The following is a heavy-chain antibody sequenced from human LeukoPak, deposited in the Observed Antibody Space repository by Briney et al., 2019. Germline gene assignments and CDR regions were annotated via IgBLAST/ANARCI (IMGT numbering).Heavy chain of an antibody. V-gene: IGHV4-59*01. CDR3: ARTGKNWETGYGMDV. D-gene: IGHD7-27*01. CDR1: GDSITTYY. J-gene: IGHJ6*02. CDR2: IYYSGST. Sequence: KPSETLSLTCTFSGDSITTYYWSWIRQPPGKGLEWIGFIYYSGSTNYNPSLKSRVSISVDTSKNQFSLKLSSVTAADTAVYYCARTGKNWETGYGMDVWGQGTTVTVSS.